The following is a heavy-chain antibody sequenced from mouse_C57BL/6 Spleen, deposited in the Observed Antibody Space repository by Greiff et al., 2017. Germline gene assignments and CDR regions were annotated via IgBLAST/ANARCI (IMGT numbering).Heavy chain of an antibody. J-gene: IGHJ4*01. CDR3: ARGDYYDYDVLYAMDY. CDR2: IYPRSGNT. V-gene: IGHV1-81*01. D-gene: IGHD2-4*01. CDR1: GYTFTSYG. Sequence: QVQLKQSGAELARPGASVKLSCKASGYTFTSYGISWVKQRTGPGLEWLGEIYPRSGNTYYNEKFKGKATLTADISSSTAYMELRSLISEDSAFYFCARGDYYDYDVLYAMDYWGQGTSVTVSS.